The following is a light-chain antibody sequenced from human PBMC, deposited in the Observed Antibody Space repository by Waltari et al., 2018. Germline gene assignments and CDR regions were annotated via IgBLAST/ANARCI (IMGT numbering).Light chain of an antibody. J-gene: IGKJ1*01. CDR2: RAS. V-gene: IGKV3-15*01. CDR3: QQYNNWPPGT. CDR1: QSIGSS. Sequence: TQSPATLSMSPGERATLSCRTSQSIGSSLAWYQQRPGQAPRLLIYRASTRATGIPDRFSGSGSETDFTLTISSLQSEDIAIYYCQQYNNWPPGTFGQGTKVEI.